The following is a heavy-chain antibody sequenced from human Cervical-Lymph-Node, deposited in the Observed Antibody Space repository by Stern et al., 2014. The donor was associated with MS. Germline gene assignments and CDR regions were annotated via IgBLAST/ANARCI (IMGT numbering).Heavy chain of an antibody. CDR1: GFTFDDYA. D-gene: IGHD6-13*01. CDR2: ISWNRGSI. J-gene: IGHJ5*02. CDR3: AKDSASGGVQFEIWYSSSWPGWFDP. Sequence: EVQLVESGGGLVQPGRSLRLSCAASGFTFDDYAMHWVRQAPGKGLEWVSGISWNRGSIGYADSVKGRFTISRDNAKNSLYLQMNSLRAEDTALYYCAKDSASGGVQFEIWYSSSWPGWFDPWGQGTLVTVSS. V-gene: IGHV3-9*01.